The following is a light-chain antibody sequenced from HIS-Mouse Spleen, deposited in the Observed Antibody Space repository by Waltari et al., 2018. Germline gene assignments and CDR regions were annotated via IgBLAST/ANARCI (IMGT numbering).Light chain of an antibody. V-gene: IGLV1-44*01. J-gene: IGLJ3*02. CDR3: AAWDDSLNGWV. CDR1: SSNIGSNT. Sequence: QSVLTQPPSASGTPGQRVTISCSGSSSNIGSNTVNWYQQLPGTATKLLIYSNNPRPSGVPDRSSGSKSGTSASLAISGLQSEDEADYYCAAWDDSLNGWVFGGGTKLTVL. CDR2: SNN.